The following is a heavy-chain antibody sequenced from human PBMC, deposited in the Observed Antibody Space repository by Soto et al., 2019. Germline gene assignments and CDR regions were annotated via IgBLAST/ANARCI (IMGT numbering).Heavy chain of an antibody. CDR2: IYTSGST. Sequence: QVQLQESGPGLVKPSETLSLTCTVSGGSISSYNWSWIRQPAGKGLEWIGRIYTSGSTNYSPSLKSRVTMSIDTSKNQFSLKLTSVTAADTAVYYCAREYSGSYRTFDYWGQGTLVTVSS. D-gene: IGHD1-26*01. V-gene: IGHV4-4*07. CDR1: GGSISSYN. J-gene: IGHJ4*02. CDR3: AREYSGSYRTFDY.